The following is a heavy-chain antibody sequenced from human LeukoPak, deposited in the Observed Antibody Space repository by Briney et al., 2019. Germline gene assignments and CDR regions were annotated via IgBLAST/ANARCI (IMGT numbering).Heavy chain of an antibody. D-gene: IGHD6-6*01. J-gene: IGHJ4*02. CDR2: ISSNGGST. V-gene: IGHV3-64*01. CDR1: GFTFSSYA. CDR3: AREYSSSSVDY. Sequence: GGSLRLSCAATGFTFSSYAMHWVRQAPGKGLEYVSGISSNGGSTYYANSVKGRFTISRDNSKNTLYLQMGSLRAEDMAVYYCAREYSSSSVDYWGQGTLVTVSS.